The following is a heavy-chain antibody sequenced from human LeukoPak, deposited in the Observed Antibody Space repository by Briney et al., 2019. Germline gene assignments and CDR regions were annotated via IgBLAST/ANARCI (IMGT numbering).Heavy chain of an antibody. J-gene: IGHJ4*02. CDR1: GGSISSYY. CDR3: ARLSIVGATNFDY. CDR2: IYYSGST. V-gene: IGHV4-59*08. D-gene: IGHD1-26*01. Sequence: SETLSLTCTVSGGSISSYYWSWIRQPPGKGLEWIGYIYYSGSTTYNPSLKSRVTISVDTSKNQFSLKLSSVTAAATAVYYCARLSIVGATNFDYWGQGTLVTVSS.